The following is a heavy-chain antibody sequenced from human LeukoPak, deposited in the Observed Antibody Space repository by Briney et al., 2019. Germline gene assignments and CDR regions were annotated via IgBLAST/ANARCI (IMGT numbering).Heavy chain of an antibody. CDR1: GFTFSSYA. CDR3: AKGGGSSCYSTIDC. CDR2: ISDSGAST. J-gene: IGHJ4*02. Sequence: PGGSLRLSCAASGFTFSSYAMGWVRQAPGKGLEWVSVISDSGASTYYADSVKGRFTISRDNSKNTLSLQMNSLRAEDTAVYYCAKGGGSSCYSTIDCWGQGTLVTVSS. D-gene: IGHD2-15*01. V-gene: IGHV3-23*01.